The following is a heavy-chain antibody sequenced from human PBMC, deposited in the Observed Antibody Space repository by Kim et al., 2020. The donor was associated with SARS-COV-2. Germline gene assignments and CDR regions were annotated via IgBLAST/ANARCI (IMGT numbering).Heavy chain of an antibody. CDR3: ARAGGGYGSFDY. D-gene: IGHD5-18*01. Sequence: SYAQKFQGRVTMTRDTSTSTVYMELSSLRSEDTAVYYCARAGGGYGSFDYWGQGALVTVSS. J-gene: IGHJ4*02. V-gene: IGHV1-46*01.